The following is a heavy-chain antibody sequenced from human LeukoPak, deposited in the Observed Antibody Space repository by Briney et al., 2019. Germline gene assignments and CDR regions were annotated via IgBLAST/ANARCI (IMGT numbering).Heavy chain of an antibody. J-gene: IGHJ6*03. CDR3: ARDPGEVVVPAAKSGYYYYMDV. V-gene: IGHV1-18*01. CDR1: GYTFTSYG. D-gene: IGHD2-2*01. CDR2: ISAYNGNT. Sequence: ASVKVSCNASGYTFTSYGISWVRQAPGQGLEWMGWISAYNGNTNYAQKLQGRVTMTTDTSTSTAYMELRSLRSDDTAVYYCARDPGEVVVPAAKSGYYYYMDVWGKGTTVTVSS.